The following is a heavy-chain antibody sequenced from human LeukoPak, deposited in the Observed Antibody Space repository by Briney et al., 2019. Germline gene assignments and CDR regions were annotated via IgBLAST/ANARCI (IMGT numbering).Heavy chain of an antibody. D-gene: IGHD3-10*01. CDR3: ARVGGPSYFGTGDY. CDR1: GFIFSSYG. Sequence: GGSLRLSCAASGFIFSSYGMNWVRQAPGKGLEWVSSIGISSSYIYYADSVKGRFTTSRDNAKKSLFLEMNSLRAEDTAVYYCARVGGPSYFGTGDYWGQGTLVTVSS. CDR2: IGISSSYI. V-gene: IGHV3-21*01. J-gene: IGHJ4*02.